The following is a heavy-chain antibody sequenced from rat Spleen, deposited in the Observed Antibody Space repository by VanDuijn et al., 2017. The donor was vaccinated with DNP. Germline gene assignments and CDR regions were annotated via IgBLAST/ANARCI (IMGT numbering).Heavy chain of an antibody. J-gene: IGHJ3*01. Sequence: EVQLVESGGDLVQPGRSLKVSCGASGFTFSNYDMAWVRQAPTKSLEWVATISYDGSSTYYRDSVKGRFTISRDNAKSTLYLQMDSLRSEDTATYYCARQDPLLLTLFANWGQGTLVTVSS. D-gene: IGHD1-1*01. CDR2: ISYDGSST. V-gene: IGHV5-7*01. CDR1: GFTFSNYD. CDR3: ARQDPLLLTLFAN.